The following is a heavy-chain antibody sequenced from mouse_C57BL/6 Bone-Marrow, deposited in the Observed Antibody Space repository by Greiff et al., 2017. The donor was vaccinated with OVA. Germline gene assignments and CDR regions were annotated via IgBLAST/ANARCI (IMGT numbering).Heavy chain of an antibody. Sequence: QVQLQQPGAELVKPGASVKLSCKASGYTFTSYWMQWVKQRPGQGLEWIGEIDPSDSYTNYNQKFKGKATLTVDTSSSTAYMQLSSLTSEDSAVYYCARPRDSSGLDYWGQGTTLTVSS. CDR3: ARPRDSSGLDY. J-gene: IGHJ2*01. D-gene: IGHD3-2*02. CDR1: GYTFTSYW. V-gene: IGHV1-50*01. CDR2: IDPSDSYT.